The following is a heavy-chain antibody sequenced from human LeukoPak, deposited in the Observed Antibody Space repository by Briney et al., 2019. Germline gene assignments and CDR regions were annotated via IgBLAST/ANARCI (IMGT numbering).Heavy chain of an antibody. D-gene: IGHD3-10*01. CDR1: GGSIGNNRYY. Sequence: RTSETLSLTCTVSGGSIGNNRYYWGWIRQPPGKGLEWIGNIYYSGDPSYNPSLKSRVTMSVNTPKNQFSLKLSSVTAADTAVYYCARDRIRFGELSYSDYWGQGSLVTVSP. CDR3: ARDRIRFGELSYSDY. J-gene: IGHJ4*02. CDR2: IYYSGDP. V-gene: IGHV4-39*07.